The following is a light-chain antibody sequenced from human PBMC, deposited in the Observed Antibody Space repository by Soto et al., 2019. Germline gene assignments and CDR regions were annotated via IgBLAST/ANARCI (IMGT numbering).Light chain of an antibody. CDR3: QQYNDWPRWT. V-gene: IGKV3-15*01. J-gene: IGKJ1*01. CDR1: QSVSSN. CDR2: GTS. Sequence: EIGMTQSPATLSVSPGERATLSCRASQSVSSNLAWYQQKPGQAPRLLIYGTSTRPTGIPARFSGSGSGTEFTLAISSLQSEDFAVYYCQQYNDWPRWTFGQGTKVDIK.